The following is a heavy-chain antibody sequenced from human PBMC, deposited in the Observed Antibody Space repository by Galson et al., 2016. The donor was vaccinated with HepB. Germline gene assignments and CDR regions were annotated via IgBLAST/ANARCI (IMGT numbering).Heavy chain of an antibody. CDR3: ARVPGGFDRPYYFDY. J-gene: IGHJ4*02. CDR1: GFTFSNYA. V-gene: IGHV3-64*01. CDR2: VTSNGGNT. Sequence: SLRLSCAASGFTFSNYAMHWVRQAPGKGLEYVSGVTSNGGNTYYANSVKGRFTISRDNSKNTLYLQMGSLRAEDMAVYYCARVPGGFDRPYYFDYWGQGTLVTVSS. D-gene: IGHD3-16*01.